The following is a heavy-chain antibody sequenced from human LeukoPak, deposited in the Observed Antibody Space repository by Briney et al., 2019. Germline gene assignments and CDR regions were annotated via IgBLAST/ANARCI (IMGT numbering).Heavy chain of an antibody. D-gene: IGHD2-15*01. CDR3: AKDLTRYCSGGSCYDPFDY. CDR2: ISYDGSNK. CDR1: GFTFRTYW. V-gene: IGHV3-30*18. Sequence: PGGSLRLSCVASGFTFRTYWMSWVRQAPGKGLEWVAVISYDGSNKYYADSVKGRFTISRDNSKNTLYLQMNSLRAEDTAVYYCAKDLTRYCSGGSCYDPFDYWGQGTLVTVSP. J-gene: IGHJ4*02.